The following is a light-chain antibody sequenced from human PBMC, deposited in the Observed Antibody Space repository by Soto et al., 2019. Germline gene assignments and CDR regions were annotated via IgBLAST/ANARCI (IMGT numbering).Light chain of an antibody. CDR2: EVN. CDR1: SSDIGAYDY. CDR3: FSVTTTSTHV. V-gene: IGLV2-14*01. J-gene: IGLJ1*01. Sequence: QSALTQPASLSGSPGQSITISCTGTSSDIGAYDYVSWFQQHPGKAPKLMISEVNNRPSGVSNRFSGSKSGNTAYLIISGLQVEDEAEYFCFSVTTTSTHVFGTGTKLTVL.